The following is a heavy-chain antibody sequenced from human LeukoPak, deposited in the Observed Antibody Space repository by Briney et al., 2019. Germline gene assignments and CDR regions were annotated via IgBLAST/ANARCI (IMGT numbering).Heavy chain of an antibody. D-gene: IGHD2-2*01. J-gene: IGHJ6*03. V-gene: IGHV3-49*03. Sequence: LSLTCTVSGGSISSYYWSWIRQPPGKGLEWVGFIRSKAYGGTTEYAASVKGRFTIPRDDSKSIAYLQMNSLKTEDTAVYYRTRDPRDIVVVPAAMLRGYYYYYMDVWGKGTTVTISS. CDR3: TRDPRDIVVVPAAMLRGYYYYYMDV. CDR2: IRSKAYGGTT. CDR1: GGSISSYY.